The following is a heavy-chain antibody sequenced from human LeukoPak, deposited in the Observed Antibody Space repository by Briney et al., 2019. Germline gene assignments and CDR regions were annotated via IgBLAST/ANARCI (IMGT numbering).Heavy chain of an antibody. D-gene: IGHD4/OR15-4a*01. Sequence: PGGFLRLSCAASGFTLSSYAMHWVRQAPGKGLEWVSYISSSSSTIYYADSVKGRFTISRDNAKNSLYLQMNSLRAEDTAVYYCARVSAAMVAGYWGQGTLVTVSS. CDR1: GFTLSSYA. V-gene: IGHV3-48*04. CDR2: ISSSSSTI. CDR3: ARVSAAMVAGY. J-gene: IGHJ4*02.